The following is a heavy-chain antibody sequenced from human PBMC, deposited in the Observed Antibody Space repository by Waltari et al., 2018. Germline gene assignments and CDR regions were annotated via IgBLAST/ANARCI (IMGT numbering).Heavy chain of an antibody. D-gene: IGHD3-3*01. V-gene: IGHV1-18*04. J-gene: IGHJ2*01. CDR2: ISGYNDDT. Sequence: QLVQSGVEVKRPGASVKVSCKASGYSFSDNKFTWVRQAPGQGLEGMGWISGYNDDTNYAQNFQGRVTMTTDRSTATAYLELTSLKSDDTAVYYCARGAVFGVVINWYFDLWGPGTLVTVSS. CDR1: GYSFSDNK. CDR3: ARGAVFGVVINWYFDL.